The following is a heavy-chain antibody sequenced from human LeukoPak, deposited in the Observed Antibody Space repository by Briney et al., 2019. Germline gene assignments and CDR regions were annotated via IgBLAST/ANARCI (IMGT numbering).Heavy chain of an antibody. CDR1: GGSFSSYG. J-gene: IGHJ5*02. Sequence: SVKVSCKASGGSFSSYGISWVRQAPGQGLEWMGGIIPMLGRSNYAQKFQGRVTITTDESTSTAYMELSSLRSEDTAVYYCARVGPNDYSNYGWFDPWGQGTLVTVSS. CDR3: ARVGPNDYSNYGWFDP. CDR2: IIPMLGRS. V-gene: IGHV1-69*05. D-gene: IGHD4-11*01.